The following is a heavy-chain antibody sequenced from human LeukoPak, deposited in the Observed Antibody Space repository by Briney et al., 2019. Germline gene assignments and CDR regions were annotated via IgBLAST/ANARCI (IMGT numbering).Heavy chain of an antibody. D-gene: IGHD1-1*01. CDR2: TRFDGSIK. J-gene: IGHJ4*02. Sequence: GGALRLSCAVSGFIFSDYGFHWVRQAPGKGLEWVAVTRFDGSIKQYADSVKGRFTISRDDSKNTLYLQMNFLKSEDTAVYYCARWGGTRQYYFDYWGQGTLVTVSS. CDR1: GFIFSDYG. V-gene: IGHV3-33*01. CDR3: ARWGGTRQYYFDY.